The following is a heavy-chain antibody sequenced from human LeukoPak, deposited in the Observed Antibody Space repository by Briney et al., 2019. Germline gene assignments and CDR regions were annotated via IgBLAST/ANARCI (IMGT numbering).Heavy chain of an antibody. J-gene: IGHJ4*02. CDR1: GGSISSYY. CDR2: IYYSEST. CDR3: ARSSLAAPPDY. Sequence: IPSETLSLTCTVSGGSISSYYWSWIRQPPGQGLEWIGYIYYSESTNYNPSLKSRVTISVDTSKNQFFLKLSSVTAADTAVYYCARSSLAAPPDYWGQGTLVTVSS. V-gene: IGHV4-59*01. D-gene: IGHD6-6*01.